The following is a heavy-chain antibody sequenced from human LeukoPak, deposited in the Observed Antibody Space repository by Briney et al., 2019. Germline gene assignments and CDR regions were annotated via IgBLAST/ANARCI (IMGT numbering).Heavy chain of an antibody. D-gene: IGHD4-17*01. V-gene: IGHV3-30*18. J-gene: IGHJ4*02. Sequence: PGGSLRLYCAASGFTFSSYGMHWVRQAPGKGLEWVAVISYDGSNKYYADSVKGRFTISRDNSKNTLYLQMNSLRAEDTAVYYCAKPREDGDYLDYWGQGTLVTVSS. CDR3: AKPREDGDYLDY. CDR1: GFTFSSYG. CDR2: ISYDGSNK.